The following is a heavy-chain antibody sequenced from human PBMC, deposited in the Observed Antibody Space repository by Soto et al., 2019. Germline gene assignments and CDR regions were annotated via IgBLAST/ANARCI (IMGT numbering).Heavy chain of an antibody. CDR3: ERVWGHAFDI. V-gene: IGHV4-31*03. CDR2: IYYSGTT. J-gene: IGHJ3*02. CDR1: GGSINSGGYY. D-gene: IGHD3-16*01. Sequence: QVQLQESGPGLVKPSQTLSLNCSVSGGSINSGGYYWSWIRQHAGQGLEWIGYIYYSGTTYYNPSLKSRVTISIDTSKNQFSLEMSSVTAADTAVYYCERVWGHAFDIRGQGTMVTVSS.